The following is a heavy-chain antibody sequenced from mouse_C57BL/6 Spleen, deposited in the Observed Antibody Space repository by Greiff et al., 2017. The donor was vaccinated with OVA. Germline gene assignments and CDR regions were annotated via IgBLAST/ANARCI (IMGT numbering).Heavy chain of an antibody. V-gene: IGHV1-26*01. CDR1: GYTFTDYY. Sequence: VQLQQSGPELVKPGASVKISCKASGYTFTDYYMNWVKQSHGKSLEWIGDINPNNGGTSYNQKVKGKTTLTVDKSSSTAYMELRSLTSEDSAVYYCARLANFYYFDYWGQGTTLTVSS. CDR2: INPNNGGT. J-gene: IGHJ2*01. CDR3: ARLANFYYFDY.